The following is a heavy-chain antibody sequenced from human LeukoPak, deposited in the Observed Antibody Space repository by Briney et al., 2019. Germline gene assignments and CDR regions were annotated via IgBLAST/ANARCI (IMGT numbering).Heavy chain of an antibody. CDR3: ARDPDYDFWSGYYLVYYYYYMDV. D-gene: IGHD3-3*01. CDR2: ISSSSSYI. J-gene: IGHJ6*03. V-gene: IGHV3-21*01. CDR1: GFTFSSYS. Sequence: GSLRLSCAASGFTFSSYSMNWVRQAPGKGMEWVSSISSSSSYIYYADSVKGRFTISRDNAKNSLYLQMNSLRAEDTAVYYCARDPDYDFWSGYYLVYYYYYMDVWGKGTTVTVSS.